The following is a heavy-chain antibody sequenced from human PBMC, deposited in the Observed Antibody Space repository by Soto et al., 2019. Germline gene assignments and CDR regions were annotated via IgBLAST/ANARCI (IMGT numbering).Heavy chain of an antibody. V-gene: IGHV4-31*03. D-gene: IGHD4-17*01. Sequence: SETLSLTCTVSGGSISSGGYYWSWIRQHPGKGLEWIGYIYYSGSTYYNPSLKSRVTISVDTSKNQFSLKLSSVTAADTAVYYCARKNDDYGGGRIDYWGQGTLVTVSS. CDR1: GGSISSGGYY. CDR2: IYYSGST. J-gene: IGHJ4*02. CDR3: ARKNDDYGGGRIDY.